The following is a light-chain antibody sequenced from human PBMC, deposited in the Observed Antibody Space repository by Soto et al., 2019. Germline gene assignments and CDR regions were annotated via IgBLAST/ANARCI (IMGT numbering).Light chain of an antibody. V-gene: IGKV1-9*01. CDR3: QQLNSYLFT. CDR1: QNINNY. CDR2: GAS. J-gene: IGKJ5*01. Sequence: DIQMTQSPSSLSASVGDRVTITCQASQNINNYLNWYQQKPGKAPKLLIYGASTLQSGVPSRFSGSGSGTEFTLTISSLQPEDFATYYCQQLNSYLFTFGQGTRLEIK.